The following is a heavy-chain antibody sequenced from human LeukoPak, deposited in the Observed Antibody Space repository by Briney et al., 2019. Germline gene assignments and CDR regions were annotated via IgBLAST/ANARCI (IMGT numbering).Heavy chain of an antibody. V-gene: IGHV3-23*01. Sequence: GGSLRLSCAASGLTFSTFSMTWVRQAPGKGLEWVSAISGSAVITFYADSVKGRFTISRDNSKNTLYLQMNSLRAEDTALYYCAKSRLSGINDAFDIWGQGTMVTVSS. CDR2: ISGSAVIT. J-gene: IGHJ3*02. D-gene: IGHD3-3*01. CDR1: GLTFSTFS. CDR3: AKSRLSGINDAFDI.